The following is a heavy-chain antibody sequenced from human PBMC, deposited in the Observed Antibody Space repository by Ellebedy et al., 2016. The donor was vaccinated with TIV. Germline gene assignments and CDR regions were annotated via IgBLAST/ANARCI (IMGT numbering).Heavy chain of an antibody. D-gene: IGHD3-22*01. V-gene: IGHV3-30*14. CDR1: GFTFSTYA. Sequence: GESLKISCAASGFTFSTYAMHWVRQAPGKGLEWVAVISYDGANKYYADSVKGRFTISRDNSKNTLYLQMNSLRAEDTAVYYCARGAYYYDSSGYYQPHDYWGQGTLVTVSS. CDR3: ARGAYYYDSSGYYQPHDY. CDR2: ISYDGANK. J-gene: IGHJ4*02.